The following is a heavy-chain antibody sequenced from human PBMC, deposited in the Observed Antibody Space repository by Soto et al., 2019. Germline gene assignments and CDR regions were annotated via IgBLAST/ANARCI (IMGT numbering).Heavy chain of an antibody. CDR1: GFTFSSYA. J-gene: IGHJ6*02. D-gene: IGHD2-2*01. CDR3: ARVGSTSLYYYYYGMDV. CDR2: ISYDGSNK. V-gene: IGHV3-30-3*01. Sequence: SLRLSCAASGFTFSSYAMHWVRQAPGKGLEWVAVISYDGSNKYYADSVKGRFTISRDNSKNTLYLQMSSLRSEDTAVYYCARVGSTSLYYYYYGMDVWGQGTTVTAP.